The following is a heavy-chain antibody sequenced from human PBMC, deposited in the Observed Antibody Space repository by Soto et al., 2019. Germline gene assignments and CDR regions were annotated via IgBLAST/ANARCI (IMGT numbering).Heavy chain of an antibody. CDR1: GYTFTNFY. J-gene: IGHJ6*02. Sequence: GASVKVSCKASGYTFTNFYIHWVRQAPGQGLEWMGIINPSGGSTSYAQKLQDRVIMTRDTSSSTVYMELSSLTSKDTAMYFCARPFCSGECFENIVYYLHGMDPWCLGTTVTVS. CDR3: ARPFCSGECFENIVYYLHGMDP. CDR2: INPSGGST. D-gene: IGHD2-21*01. V-gene: IGHV1-46*04.